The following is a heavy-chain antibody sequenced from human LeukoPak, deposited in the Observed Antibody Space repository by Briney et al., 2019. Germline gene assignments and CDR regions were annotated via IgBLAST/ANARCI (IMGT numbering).Heavy chain of an antibody. D-gene: IGHD6-13*01. CDR1: GFTFSSYG. V-gene: IGHV3-33*06. J-gene: IGHJ5*02. Sequence: PGRSLRLSCAASGFTFSSYGMHWVRQAPGKGLEWVAVIWYDGSNKYYADSVKGRFTISRDNSKNTLYLQMNSLRAEDTAVYYCAKEGGDMYSSRRPFDPWGQGTLVTVSS. CDR2: IWYDGSNK. CDR3: AKEGGDMYSSRRPFDP.